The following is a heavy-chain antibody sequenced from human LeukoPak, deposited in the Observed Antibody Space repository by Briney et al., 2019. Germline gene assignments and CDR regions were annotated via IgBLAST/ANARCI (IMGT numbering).Heavy chain of an antibody. V-gene: IGHV3-48*01. CDR2: ISSSSSTI. D-gene: IGHD3-3*01. Sequence: GGSLRLSCAASGFTFSSYSMNWVRQAPGKGLEWVSYISSSSSTIYYADSVKGRFTISRDNAKNSLYLQVNSLRAEDTAVYYCARGLSIFGVVIKGVDYWGQGTLVTVSS. CDR1: GFTFSSYS. J-gene: IGHJ4*02. CDR3: ARGLSIFGVVIKGVDY.